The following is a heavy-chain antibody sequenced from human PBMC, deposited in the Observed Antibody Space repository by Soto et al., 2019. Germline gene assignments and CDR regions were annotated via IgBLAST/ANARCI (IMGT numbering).Heavy chain of an antibody. CDR3: ARYGGYSYGYDS. D-gene: IGHD5-18*01. CDR1: GFTFSSYD. Sequence: ASVKVSCKTSGFTFSSYDVHWVRQAPGQGLEWMGITKPSAGSTTYAEKFQGRIAVTRDTSTTTVYMELNRLTSEDTAVYFCARYGGYSYGYDSWGQGTLVTVS. J-gene: IGHJ4*02. CDR2: TKPSAGST. V-gene: IGHV1-46*01.